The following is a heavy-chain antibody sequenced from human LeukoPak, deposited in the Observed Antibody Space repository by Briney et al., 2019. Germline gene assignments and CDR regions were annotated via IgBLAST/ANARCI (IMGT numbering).Heavy chain of an antibody. J-gene: IGHJ4*02. CDR3: ARAAPPAVGNFDY. V-gene: IGHV1-2*04. CDR1: GYTFTCYY. D-gene: IGHD2-2*01. CDR2: INPNSGGT. Sequence: GASVKVSCKASGYTFTCYYMHWVRQAPGQGLEWMGWINPNSGGTNYAQEFQGWVTMTRDTSISTAYMEVSRLRSDDTAVYYCARAAPPAVGNFDYWGQGTLVTVSS.